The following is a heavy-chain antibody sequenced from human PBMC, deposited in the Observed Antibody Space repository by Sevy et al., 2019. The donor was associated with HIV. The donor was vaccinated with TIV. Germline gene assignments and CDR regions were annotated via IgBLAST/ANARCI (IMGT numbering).Heavy chain of an antibody. CDR1: GFTFNNYV. CDR2: ISHGGGTT. CDR3: ARRYLPSAPPALDY. Sequence: GGSLRLSCAASGFTFNNYVMNWVRQAPGKGLEWVSVISHGGGTTYYADSVKGRFTISRDDSKDTVCLEMNSLRAEDTAVYYCARRYLPSAPPALDYWGQGTLVTVSS. D-gene: IGHD2-2*01. V-gene: IGHV3-23*01. J-gene: IGHJ4*02.